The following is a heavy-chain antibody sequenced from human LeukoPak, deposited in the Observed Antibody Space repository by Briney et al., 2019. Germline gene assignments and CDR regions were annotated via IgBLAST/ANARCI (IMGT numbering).Heavy chain of an antibody. CDR1: GYTFTSYY. J-gene: IGHJ4*02. Sequence: ASVKVSCKASGYTFTSYYMHWVRQAPGQGLEWMGIINPSGGSTSYAQKFQGRVTMTRDTSTSTVYMELSSLRSEDTAVYYCARDEVRGDFWSGYREYWGRGTLVTVSS. CDR3: ARDEVRGDFWSGYREY. D-gene: IGHD3-3*01. CDR2: INPSGGST. V-gene: IGHV1-46*01.